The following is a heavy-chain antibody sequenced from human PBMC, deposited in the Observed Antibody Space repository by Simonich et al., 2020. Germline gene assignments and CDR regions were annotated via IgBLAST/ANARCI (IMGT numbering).Heavy chain of an antibody. CDR1: GFTFSSYA. CDR3: ARTQNSNYYYYYGMDV. V-gene: IGHV3-64*01. D-gene: IGHD4-4*01. CDR2: ISSNGGST. J-gene: IGHJ6*02. Sequence: EVQLVESGGGLVQPGGSLRLSCAASGFTFSSYAMNWVRQDPRKELEYVSAISSNGGSTYYANSVKGRFTISRDNSKNTLYLQMGSLRAEDMAVYYCARTQNSNYYYYYGMDVWGQGTTVTVSS.